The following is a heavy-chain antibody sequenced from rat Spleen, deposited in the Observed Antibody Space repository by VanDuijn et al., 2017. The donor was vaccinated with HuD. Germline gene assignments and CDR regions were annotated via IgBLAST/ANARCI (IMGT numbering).Heavy chain of an antibody. D-gene: IGHD1-11*01. CDR3: TRGRGGYSLFDY. V-gene: IGHV5-31*01. CDR2: IINTGGST. Sequence: EVQLVESGGGLVQPGRSLKLSCVTSGFTFNNYWMTWIRQSPGKGLEWVASIINTGGSTYYPDSVKGRFTISRDNAKSTLYLQMDSLRSEDTATYYCTRGRGGYSLFDYWGQGVMVTVSS. CDR1: GFTFNNYW. J-gene: IGHJ2*01.